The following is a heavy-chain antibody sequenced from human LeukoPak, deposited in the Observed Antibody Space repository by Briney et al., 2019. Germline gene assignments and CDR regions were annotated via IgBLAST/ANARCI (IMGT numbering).Heavy chain of an antibody. CDR2: ISSSSSYI. Sequence: SGGSLRLSCAASGFTFSSYSMNWVRQAPGKGLEWVSSISSSSSYIYYADSVKGRFTISRDNAKNSLYLQMNSLRAEDTAVYYCARDLVPQLSSIALPSGAGDAFDIWGQGTMVTVSS. CDR3: ARDLVPQLSSIALPSGAGDAFDI. CDR1: GFTFSSYS. J-gene: IGHJ3*02. D-gene: IGHD6-6*01. V-gene: IGHV3-21*01.